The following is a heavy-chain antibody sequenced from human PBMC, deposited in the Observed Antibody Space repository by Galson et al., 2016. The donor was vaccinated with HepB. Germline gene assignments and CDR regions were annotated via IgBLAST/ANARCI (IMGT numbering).Heavy chain of an antibody. J-gene: IGHJ6*02. Sequence: SLRLSCAASGLTVSSHYMSWVRLAPAKGLGWVSVMYISGATHYADSVKGRFTVSRDSSKNTFFLEMNNLRAEDTALYFCARIAGFYGSGVYPSPPSYYSGVDVWGQGTTVTVSS. CDR3: ARIAGFYGSGVYPSPPSYYSGVDV. D-gene: IGHD3-10*01. CDR1: GLTVSSHY. CDR2: MYISGAT. V-gene: IGHV3-66*01.